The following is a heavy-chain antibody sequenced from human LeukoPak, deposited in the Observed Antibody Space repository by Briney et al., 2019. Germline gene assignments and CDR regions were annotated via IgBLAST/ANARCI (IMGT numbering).Heavy chain of an antibody. D-gene: IGHD2-15*01. Sequence: GGSLRLSCAASGFTFSDFYMSWIRQAPGKGLESVSYISGSSSNANYADSVKGRFTISRDNAKNSLYLQMNSLRPEDTAVYYCTRHPAEGDYWGQGTVVTVSS. V-gene: IGHV3-11*03. CDR2: ISGSSSNA. J-gene: IGHJ4*02. CDR1: GFTFSDFY. CDR3: TRHPAEGDY.